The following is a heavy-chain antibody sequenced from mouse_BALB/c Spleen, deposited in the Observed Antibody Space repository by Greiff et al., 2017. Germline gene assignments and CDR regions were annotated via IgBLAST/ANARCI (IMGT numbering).Heavy chain of an antibody. Sequence: VQLQQSGPELVKPGASVKISCKASGYSFTSYYIHWVKQRPGQGLEWIGWIFPGSGNTKYNEKFKGKATLTADTSSSTAYMQLSSLTSEDSAVHFCARGVNYFDYWGQGTTLTVSS. V-gene: IGHV1-66*01. J-gene: IGHJ2*01. CDR3: ARGVNYFDY. CDR2: IFPGSGNT. CDR1: GYSFTSYY.